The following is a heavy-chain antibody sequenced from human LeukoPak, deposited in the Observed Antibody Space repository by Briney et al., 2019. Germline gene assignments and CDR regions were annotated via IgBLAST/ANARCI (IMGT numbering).Heavy chain of an antibody. J-gene: IGHJ6*02. CDR1: GFTFSSYG. CDR2: IWYEGSNK. D-gene: IGHD6-13*01. Sequence: PGRSLRLSCAASGFTFSSYGMHWVRQAPGKGLEWVAVIWYEGSNKYYADSVKGRFTISRDNSKNTLYLQMNSLRAEDTAVYYCARDRCSSSYYYYGMDVWGQGTTVTVSS. V-gene: IGHV3-33*01. CDR3: ARDRCSSSYYYYGMDV.